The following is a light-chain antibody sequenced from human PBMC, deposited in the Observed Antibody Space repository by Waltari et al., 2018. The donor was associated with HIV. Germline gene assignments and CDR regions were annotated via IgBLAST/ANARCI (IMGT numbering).Light chain of an antibody. Sequence: QSVLTRPPSASGTPGQRVTISCSGSSSNIGSNTVNWYQQLPGTAPKLLIYSNNQRPSGVPDRFSGSKSGTSASLAISGLQSEDEADYYCAAWDDSLNGYWVFGGGTKLTVL. J-gene: IGLJ3*02. CDR3: AAWDDSLNGYWV. CDR1: SSNIGSNT. CDR2: SNN. V-gene: IGLV1-44*01.